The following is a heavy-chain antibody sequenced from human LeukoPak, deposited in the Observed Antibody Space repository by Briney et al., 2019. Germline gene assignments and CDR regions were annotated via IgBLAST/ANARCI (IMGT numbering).Heavy chain of an antibody. CDR1: GGTFSSYA. V-gene: IGHV1-69*13. Sequence: GASVKVSCKASGGTFSSYAISWVRQAPGQGLEWMGGIIPIFGTANYAQKFQGRVTITADESTSTAYMELSSLRSEDTAVYYCARDLVIFTAGDYYYYYYGMDVWGQGTTVTVSS. D-gene: IGHD3-16*01. CDR3: ARDLVIFTAGDYYYYYYGMDV. CDR2: IIPIFGTA. J-gene: IGHJ6*02.